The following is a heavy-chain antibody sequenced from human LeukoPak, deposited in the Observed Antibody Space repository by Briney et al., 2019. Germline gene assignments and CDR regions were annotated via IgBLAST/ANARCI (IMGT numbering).Heavy chain of an antibody. CDR1: GFTFSRFE. V-gene: IGHV3-48*03. J-gene: IGHJ4*02. Sequence: GGSLRLSCAVSGFTFSRFEMAWVRQAPGKGLEWVSYISEGGTTIKDADSVKGRFTISRDNAKNSLYLQMNSLRAEDTAVYYCAGGPQYGGSFAYWGQGTLVTVSS. CDR2: ISEGGTTI. D-gene: IGHD1-26*01. CDR3: AGGPQYGGSFAY.